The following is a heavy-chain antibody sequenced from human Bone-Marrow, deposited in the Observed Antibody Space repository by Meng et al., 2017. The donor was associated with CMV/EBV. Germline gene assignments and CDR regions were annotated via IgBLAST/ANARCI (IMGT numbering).Heavy chain of an antibody. CDR1: GYSISSGYY. D-gene: IGHD6-19*01. J-gene: IGHJ5*01. V-gene: IGHV4-38-2*02. Sequence: SETLSLTCTVSGYSISSGYYWGWIRQPPGKGLEWIGSIYHSGSTYYNPSLKSRVTISVDTSKNQFSLKLSSVTAADTAVYYCAKDGSGWYPNWFDSWGQGTLVTVSS. CDR2: IYHSGST. CDR3: AKDGSGWYPNWFDS.